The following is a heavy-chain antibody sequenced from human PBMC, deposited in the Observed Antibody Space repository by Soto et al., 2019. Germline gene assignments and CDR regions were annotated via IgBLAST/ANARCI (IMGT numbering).Heavy chain of an antibody. J-gene: IGHJ4*02. CDR3: AKQVSRSTWYPFDH. D-gene: IGHD6-13*01. Sequence: EVQLLESGEALVQPGGSLRLSCAASGFTYNIYAMSWVRQAPGKGLEWVSGISAGVIDTYYADSVKGRFTVSRDDSKNTLYLQMNSLRADDTAVYYCAKQVSRSTWYPFDHWGRGTLVTVSS. V-gene: IGHV3-23*01. CDR1: GFTYNIYA. CDR2: ISAGVIDT.